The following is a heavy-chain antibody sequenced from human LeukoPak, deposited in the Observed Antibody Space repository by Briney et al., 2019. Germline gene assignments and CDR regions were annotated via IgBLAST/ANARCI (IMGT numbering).Heavy chain of an antibody. CDR3: AKAAAAPGFDF. CDR2: VSGSGDRM. Sequence: PGRSLRLSCAASRFTSSSYALNWVRQAPGKGLEWVATVSGSGDRMYHADSVKGRFTISRDNSKNTIYLQMNSLRAEDTALYYCAKAAAAPGFDFWGQGTLVTVSS. J-gene: IGHJ4*02. CDR1: RFTSSSYA. V-gene: IGHV3-23*01. D-gene: IGHD6-13*01.